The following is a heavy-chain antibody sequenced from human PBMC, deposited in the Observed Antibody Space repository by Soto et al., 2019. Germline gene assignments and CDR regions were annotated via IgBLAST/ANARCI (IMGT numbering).Heavy chain of an antibody. CDR3: ARDMRFLEWFPDY. J-gene: IGHJ4*02. V-gene: IGHV3-48*01. CDR2: ISGRRTTI. D-gene: IGHD3-3*01. Sequence: GGAPRLSCTGSGVTLSRYKMNVGRQTSWKGVEWLSYISGRRTTIYYADSVKGRFTISRDNAENSLYLQMNSLRAEDTAIYYCARDMRFLEWFPDYWGQRTLVTVSS. CDR1: GVTLSRYK.